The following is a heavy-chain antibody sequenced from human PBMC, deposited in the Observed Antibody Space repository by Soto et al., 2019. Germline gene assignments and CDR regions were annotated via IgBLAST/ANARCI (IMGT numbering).Heavy chain of an antibody. CDR2: ISSSGSTT. CDR1: GFTFSRYE. J-gene: IGHJ5*02. CDR3: ARVYCSGGSCYTDP. D-gene: IGHD2-15*01. V-gene: IGHV3-48*03. Sequence: GGSLRLSCAASGFTFSRYEMNWVRQAPGKGLEWVSYISSSGSTTYYADSVKGRFTISRDNAKNSLVLQMNSLRADDTAVYFCARVYCSGGSCYTDPRGRGTLVTVSS.